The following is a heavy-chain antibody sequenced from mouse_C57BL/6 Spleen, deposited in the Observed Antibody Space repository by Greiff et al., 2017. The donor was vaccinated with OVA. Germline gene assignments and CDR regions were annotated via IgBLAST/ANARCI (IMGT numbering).Heavy chain of an antibody. V-gene: IGHV5-17*01. Sequence: EVKVVESGGGLVKPGGSLKLSCAASGFTFSDYGMHWVRQAPEKGLEWVAYISSGSSTIYYADTVKGRFTISRDNAKNTLFLQMTSLRSEDTAMYYCASPYYSNGGYYAMDYWGQGTSVTVSS. D-gene: IGHD2-5*01. J-gene: IGHJ4*01. CDR1: GFTFSDYG. CDR2: ISSGSSTI. CDR3: ASPYYSNGGYYAMDY.